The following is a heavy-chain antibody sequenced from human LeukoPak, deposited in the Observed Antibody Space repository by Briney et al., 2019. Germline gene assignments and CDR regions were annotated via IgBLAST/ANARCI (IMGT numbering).Heavy chain of an antibody. CDR3: AVLGYCSSTSCYDLRDY. Sequence: GASVKVSCKASGYTFTGYYMHWVRQAPGQGLEWMGWINPNSGGTNYAQKFQGRVTMTRDTSISTAYMELSRLRSDDTAVYYCAVLGYCSSTSCYDLRDYWGQGTLVTVSS. V-gene: IGHV1-2*02. D-gene: IGHD2-2*01. CDR2: INPNSGGT. J-gene: IGHJ4*02. CDR1: GYTFTGYY.